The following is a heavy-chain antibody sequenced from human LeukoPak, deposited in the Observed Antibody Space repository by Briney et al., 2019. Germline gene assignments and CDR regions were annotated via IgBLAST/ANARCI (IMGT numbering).Heavy chain of an antibody. CDR3: ATGTVSDFDY. V-gene: IGHV1-18*01. CDR2: ISAYDGNT. CDR1: GNTFTNYA. D-gene: IGHD4-17*01. J-gene: IGHJ4*02. Sequence: ASVKVSCKASGNTFTNYAFNWVRQAPGQGLEWMGWISAYDGNTNYAQKLQGRVTMTTDTSTSTAYMELRSLRSDDTAVYYCATGTVSDFDYWGQGTLVTVSS.